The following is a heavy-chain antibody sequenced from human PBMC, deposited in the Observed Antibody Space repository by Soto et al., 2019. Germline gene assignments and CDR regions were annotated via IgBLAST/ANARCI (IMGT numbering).Heavy chain of an antibody. Sequence: SETLSLTCTVSGGSISSGDYYWSWIRQPPGKGLEWIGYIYYSGSTYYNPSLKSRVTISVDTSKNQFSLKLSSVTAADTAVYYCARYYDSSGYTLSPWGQGTLVTVSS. CDR1: GGSISSGDYY. CDR3: ARYYDSSGYTLSP. CDR2: IYYSGST. J-gene: IGHJ5*02. V-gene: IGHV4-30-4*01. D-gene: IGHD3-22*01.